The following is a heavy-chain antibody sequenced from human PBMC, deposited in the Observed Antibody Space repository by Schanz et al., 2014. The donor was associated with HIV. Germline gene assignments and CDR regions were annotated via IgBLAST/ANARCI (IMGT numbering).Heavy chain of an antibody. CDR1: GFTFSSYA. CDR2: ISGSGIST. J-gene: IGHJ5*02. V-gene: IGHV3-23*01. Sequence: EVQLLESGGGLVQPGGSLRLSCAASGFTFSSYAMSWVRQAPGKGLEWVSVISGSGISTYYADSVKGRLTISRDNSKNTLYLQMNSLRAEDTAVYYCAREYYSRNWNWFDPWGQGTLVTVSS. CDR3: AREYYSRNWNWFDP. D-gene: IGHD6-13*01.